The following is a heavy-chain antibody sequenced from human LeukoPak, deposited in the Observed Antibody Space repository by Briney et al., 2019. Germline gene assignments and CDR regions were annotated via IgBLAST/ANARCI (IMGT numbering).Heavy chain of an antibody. CDR2: INPGAGST. Sequence: ASVKVSCKASGYTFTNYFIHWVRQAPGQGLEWMGIINPGAGSTSYAQKFQGRVTMTRDTSTSTVYMELSSLRSEDSAVYYCAREVGATDYWGQGTLVTVSS. J-gene: IGHJ4*02. CDR1: GYTFTNYF. CDR3: AREVGATDY. V-gene: IGHV1-46*01. D-gene: IGHD1-26*01.